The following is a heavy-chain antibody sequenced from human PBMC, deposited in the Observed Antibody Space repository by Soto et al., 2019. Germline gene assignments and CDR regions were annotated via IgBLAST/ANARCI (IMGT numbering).Heavy chain of an antibody. Sequence: GGSLRLSCAASGFNFSSYWMHWVRQASGKGLVWVSRISFDGSTTTYADSVKGRFTISRDNAKNTLYLQMNSLRAEDTAVYYCSRGGAHTAMAYEYWGQGALVTVSS. CDR2: ISFDGSTT. V-gene: IGHV3-74*01. CDR1: GFNFSSYW. D-gene: IGHD5-18*01. J-gene: IGHJ4*02. CDR3: SRGGAHTAMAYEY.